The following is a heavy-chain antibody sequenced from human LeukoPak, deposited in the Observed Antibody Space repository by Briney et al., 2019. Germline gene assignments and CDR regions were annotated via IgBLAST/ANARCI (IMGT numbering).Heavy chain of an antibody. CDR1: GFTFISYW. CDR2: INTGGSIT. V-gene: IGHV3-74*01. D-gene: IGHD2-2*02. J-gene: IGHJ3*02. CDR3: ARERYTRDAFDI. Sequence: GGSLRLSCAASGFTFISYWIHWWRQGPGKGLAWVSRINTGGSITTYADSVKGRFTISRDNAKNTVYLQMSSLRAEDKDGYNCARERYTRDAFDIWGQGTMVTVSS.